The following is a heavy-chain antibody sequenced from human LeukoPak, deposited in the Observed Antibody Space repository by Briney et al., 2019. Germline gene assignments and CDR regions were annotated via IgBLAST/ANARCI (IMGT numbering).Heavy chain of an antibody. J-gene: IGHJ4*02. V-gene: IGHV1-46*01. Sequence: ASVKVSCKASGYAFTSYHIHWMRQAPGQGLGWMGIIIPSSGSTTYAQKFQGRVAMTRDTSTSTVYMELSSLTSDDTAVYFCARSDYNDYRGLGFWGQGTLVTVSS. D-gene: IGHD4-11*01. CDR2: IIPSSGST. CDR1: GYAFTSYH. CDR3: ARSDYNDYRGLGF.